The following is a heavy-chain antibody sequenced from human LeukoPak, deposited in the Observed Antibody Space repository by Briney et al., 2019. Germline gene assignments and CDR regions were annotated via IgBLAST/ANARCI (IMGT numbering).Heavy chain of an antibody. CDR3: ARAAAGRGRDYFDY. CDR2: ISAYNGDT. J-gene: IGHJ4*02. CDR1: GYTFTSYG. Sequence: ASVKVSCKSSGYTFTSYGISCVRQAPGQGLEWMGWISAYNGDTNYAQKLQGRVTMTTDTSTSTAYMELRSLRSDDTAVYYCARAAAGRGRDYFDYWGQGTLVTVSS. D-gene: IGHD6-13*01. V-gene: IGHV1-18*01.